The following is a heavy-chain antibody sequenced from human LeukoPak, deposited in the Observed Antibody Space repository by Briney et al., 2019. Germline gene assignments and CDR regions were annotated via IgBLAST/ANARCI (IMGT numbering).Heavy chain of an antibody. CDR3: ASHSKDIVVVPAAYHDAFDI. Sequence: SETLSLTCAVYGGSFSGYYWSWIRQPPGKGLEWIGEINHSGSTNYNPSIKSRVTISVDTPKNQFSLKLSSVTAADTAVYYCASHSKDIVVVPAAYHDAFDIWGQGTMVTVSS. CDR2: INHSGST. CDR1: GGSFSGYY. V-gene: IGHV4-34*01. D-gene: IGHD2-2*01. J-gene: IGHJ3*02.